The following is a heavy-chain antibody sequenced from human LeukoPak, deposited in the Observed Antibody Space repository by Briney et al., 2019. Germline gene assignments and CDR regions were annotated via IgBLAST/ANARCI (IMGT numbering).Heavy chain of an antibody. CDR3: ARGRVSSSIWYSTYYYFFYMDF. Sequence: SETLSLTCTVSADSITMYYWTWIRQPPGKGLEWIGYVDHTGSTKFNPSLNGRVSISRDTSKNFFSLRLRSVTAADTAVYFCARGRVSSSIWYSTYYYFFYMDFWGKGTTVTVSS. J-gene: IGHJ6*03. V-gene: IGHV4-59*01. CDR1: ADSITMYY. CDR2: VDHTGST. D-gene: IGHD6-13*01.